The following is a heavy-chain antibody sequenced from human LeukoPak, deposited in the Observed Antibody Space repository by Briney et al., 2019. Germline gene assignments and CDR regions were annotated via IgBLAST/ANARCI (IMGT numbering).Heavy chain of an antibody. V-gene: IGHV1-18*01. CDR2: ISAYNGNT. CDR1: GYTFTSYG. CDR3: AGVRYSTSRWYFDY. Sequence: GASVKVSCKASGYTFTSYGISWVRQAPGQGLEWMGWISAYNGNTNYAQKLQGRVTMTTDTSTSTAYMELRSLRSDDTAVYYCAGVRYSTSRWYFDYWGQGTLVTVSS. J-gene: IGHJ4*02. D-gene: IGHD2-8*01.